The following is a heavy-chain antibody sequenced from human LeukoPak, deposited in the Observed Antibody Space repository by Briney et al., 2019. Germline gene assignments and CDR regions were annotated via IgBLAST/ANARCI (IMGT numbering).Heavy chain of an antibody. CDR2: IYHSGST. V-gene: IGHV4-30-2*01. CDR3: ARWRYYDSSGYFDY. Sequence: SQTLSLTCTVSGGSISSGGYYWSWIRQPPGKGLEWIGYIYHSGSTYYNPSLKSRVTISVDRSKNQFSLKLSSVTAADTAVYYCARWRYYDSSGYFDYWGQGTLVTVSS. CDR1: GGSISSGGYY. D-gene: IGHD3-22*01. J-gene: IGHJ4*02.